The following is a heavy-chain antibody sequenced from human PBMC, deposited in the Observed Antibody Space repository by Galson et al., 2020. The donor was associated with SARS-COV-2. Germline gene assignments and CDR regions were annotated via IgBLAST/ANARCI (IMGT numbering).Heavy chain of an antibody. CDR1: GYTFTNYW. CDR2: IYPHDLDT. J-gene: IGHJ5*02. CDR3: ARLAVGHPGWVDP. Sequence: HGESLKISCQGSGYTFTNYWIDWVRQVPGAGLEWMAIIYPHDLDTKYSPSFQGQVTISADKSINTAFLQWTSLKASDSAMYYCARLAVGHPGWVDPWGQGTLVTVSS. V-gene: IGHV5-51*01. D-gene: IGHD3-10*01.